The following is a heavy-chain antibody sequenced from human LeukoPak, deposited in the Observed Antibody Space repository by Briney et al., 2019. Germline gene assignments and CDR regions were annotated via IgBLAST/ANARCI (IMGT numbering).Heavy chain of an antibody. CDR1: GFTFSSYA. J-gene: IGHJ6*02. CDR2: ISGSGGST. CDR3: AKGTTSRPIVVVVAATPPPWYQDYYYGMDV. D-gene: IGHD2-15*01. Sequence: GGSLRLSCAASGFTFSSYAMSWVRQAPGKGLEWVSAISGSGGSTYYADSVKGRFTISRDNSKNTLYLQMNSLRAEDTAVYYCAKGTTSRPIVVVVAATPPPWYQDYYYGMDVWGQGTTVTVSS. V-gene: IGHV3-23*01.